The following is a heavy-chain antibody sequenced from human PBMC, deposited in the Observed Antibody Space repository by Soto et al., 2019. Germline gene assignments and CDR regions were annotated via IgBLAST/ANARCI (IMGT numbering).Heavy chain of an antibody. CDR2: IYPGDSDT. D-gene: IGHD2-15*01. J-gene: IGHJ6*02. V-gene: IGHV5-51*01. CDR1: GYSFTSYW. CDR3: ATGVSGESQGYYYYGMDV. Sequence: PGESLKISCKGSGYSFTSYWIGWVRQMPGKGLEWMGIIYPGDSDTRYSPSFQGQVTISADKSISTAYLQWSSLKASDTAMYYFATGVSGESQGYYYYGMDVWGQGTRVTVSS.